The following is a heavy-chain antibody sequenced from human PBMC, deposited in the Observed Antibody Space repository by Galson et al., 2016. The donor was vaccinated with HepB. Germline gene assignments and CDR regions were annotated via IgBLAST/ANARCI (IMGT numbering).Heavy chain of an antibody. D-gene: IGHD6-13*01. CDR3: AKARHHRKLAAAGVYYFEY. V-gene: IGHV3-74*01. CDR1: GFTFSSHW. J-gene: IGHJ4*02. Sequence: SLRLSCAASGFTFSSHWMHWVRQAPGKGLVWVSRINTDGSSTTYAESVKGRFTISRDNAKNTLYLQMNSLRAEDTAVYYCAKARHHRKLAAAGVYYFEYWGQGTLVTVSS. CDR2: INTDGSST.